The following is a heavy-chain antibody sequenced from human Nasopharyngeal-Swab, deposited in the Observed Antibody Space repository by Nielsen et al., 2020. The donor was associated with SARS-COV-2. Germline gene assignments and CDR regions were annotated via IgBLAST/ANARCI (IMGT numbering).Heavy chain of an antibody. J-gene: IGHJ4*02. D-gene: IGHD6-19*01. CDR3: ARGRASIAVADY. Sequence: ASVKVSCKASGYTFTGYYMHWVRQAPGQGLEWMGRINPNSGGTNYAQKFQGRVTMTRDTSISTAYMELSRLRSDDTAVYYCARGRASIAVADYWGQGTLVTVSS. CDR1: GYTFTGYY. CDR2: INPNSGGT. V-gene: IGHV1-2*06.